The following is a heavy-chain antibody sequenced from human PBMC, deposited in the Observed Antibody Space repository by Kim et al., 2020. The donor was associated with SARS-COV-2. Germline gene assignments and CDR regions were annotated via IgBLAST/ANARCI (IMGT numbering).Heavy chain of an antibody. CDR1: GGSISSGSYY. Sequence: SETLSLTCTVSGGSISSGSYYWIWIRPHPGQGLEWIGYIYYSGSTYYNPSLKRLVTISIDKSQNQFSLKLSSVTAADTAVYYCARVTCSRGRCYWFDPWGPGTLVTVSS. D-gene: IGHD2-15*01. J-gene: IGHJ5*02. V-gene: IGHV4-31*01. CDR3: ARVTCSRGRCYWFDP. CDR2: IYYSGST.